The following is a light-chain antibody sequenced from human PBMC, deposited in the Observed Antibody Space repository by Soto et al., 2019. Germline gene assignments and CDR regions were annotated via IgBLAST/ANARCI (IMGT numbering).Light chain of an antibody. CDR3: AAWDYSLNGRV. Sequence: QSVLTQPPSASGTPGQRVTISCSGSSSSIGGNPVDWYQHLPGTAPKLLIYNNNQRPSGVPDRFSGSKSGTSASLAISGLQSEDEADYYCAAWDYSLNGRVFGGGTKVTVL. J-gene: IGLJ3*02. CDR2: NNN. V-gene: IGLV1-44*01. CDR1: SSSIGGNP.